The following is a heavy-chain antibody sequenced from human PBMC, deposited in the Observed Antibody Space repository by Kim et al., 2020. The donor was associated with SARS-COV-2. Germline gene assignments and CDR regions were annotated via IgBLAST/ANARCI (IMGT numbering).Heavy chain of an antibody. CDR3: ARDGKKLVGALPNWFDP. Sequence: SETLSLTCTVSGGSISSSSYYWGWIRQPPGKGLEWIGSIYYSGSTYYNPSLKSRGTISVDTSKNQFSLKLSSVTAADTAVYYCARDGKKLVGALPNWFDPWGQGTLVTVSS. CDR2: IYYSGST. V-gene: IGHV4-39*07. CDR1: GGSISSSSYY. D-gene: IGHD2-21*01. J-gene: IGHJ5*02.